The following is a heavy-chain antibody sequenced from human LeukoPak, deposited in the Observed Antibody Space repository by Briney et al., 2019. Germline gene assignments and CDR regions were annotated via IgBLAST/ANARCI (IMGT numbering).Heavy chain of an antibody. Sequence: ASETLSLTCAVYGGSFSGYYWSWIRQPPGKGLEWIGEINHSGSTNYNPSLKSRVTISVDTSKNQSSLTLSSVTAADTAVYYCARVARCTSCFDVDYWGQGTLVTVSS. D-gene: IGHD2-2*01. CDR2: INHSGST. J-gene: IGHJ4*02. CDR3: ARVARCTSCFDVDY. V-gene: IGHV4-34*01. CDR1: GGSFSGYY.